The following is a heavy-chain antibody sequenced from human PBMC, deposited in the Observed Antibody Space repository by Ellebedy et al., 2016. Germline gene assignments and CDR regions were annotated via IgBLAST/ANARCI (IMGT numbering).Heavy chain of an antibody. CDR1: GGSISSSSYY. Sequence: SETLSLXCTVSGGSISSSSYYWGWIRQPPGKGLEWIGSIYYSGSTYYNPSLKSRVTISVDTSKNQFSLKLSSVTAADTAVYYCARDPDIVVVPAAPFGDYWGQGTLVTVSS. CDR3: ARDPDIVVVPAAPFGDY. CDR2: IYYSGST. J-gene: IGHJ4*02. V-gene: IGHV4-39*02. D-gene: IGHD2-2*01.